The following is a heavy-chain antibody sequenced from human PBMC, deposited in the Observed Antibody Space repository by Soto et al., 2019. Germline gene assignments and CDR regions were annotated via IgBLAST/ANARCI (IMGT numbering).Heavy chain of an antibody. Sequence: QVQLVESGGGVVKPGRSLRLSCAASGFTFSSYGMHWVRQAPGKGLEWVAVISYDGSKKYYADSVKGRFTISRDNSKNTLYLQMNSLRAEDTAVYYCAKARRMGSSGWYVYFDYWGQGTLVTVSS. CDR2: ISYDGSKK. CDR1: GFTFSSYG. J-gene: IGHJ4*02. V-gene: IGHV3-30*18. CDR3: AKARRMGSSGWYVYFDY. D-gene: IGHD6-19*01.